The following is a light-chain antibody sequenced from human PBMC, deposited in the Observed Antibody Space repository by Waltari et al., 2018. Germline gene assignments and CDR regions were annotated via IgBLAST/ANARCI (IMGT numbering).Light chain of an antibody. Sequence: QSALTQPASVSGSPGQSITISCTGTNSDVGGYDYVSWYQQHPGKAPTLIIYDVSNLPSGFSNRFSGSKSGNTASLTISGLQAEDEADYYCNSYTSSSTRVFGGGTKLTVL. CDR3: NSYTSSSTRV. CDR1: NSDVGGYDY. V-gene: IGLV2-14*03. CDR2: DVS. J-gene: IGLJ2*01.